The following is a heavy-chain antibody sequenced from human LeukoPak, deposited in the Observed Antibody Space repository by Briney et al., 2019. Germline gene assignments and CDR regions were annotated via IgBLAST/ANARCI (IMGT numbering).Heavy chain of an antibody. CDR2: IYYSGST. CDR1: GGSISSGGYY. CDR3: AHTGIFGVSY. Sequence: PSETLSLTCTVSGGSISSGGYYWSWIRQHPGKGLEWIGYIYYSGSTYYNPSLKSRVTISVDTSKNQFSLKLSSVTAADTATYYCAHTGIFGVSYWGQGTLVTVSS. J-gene: IGHJ4*02. D-gene: IGHD3-3*01. V-gene: IGHV4-31*03.